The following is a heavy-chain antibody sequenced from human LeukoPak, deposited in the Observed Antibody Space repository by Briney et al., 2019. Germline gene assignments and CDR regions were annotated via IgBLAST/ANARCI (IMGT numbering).Heavy chain of an antibody. CDR2: ISGGGGST. CDR3: AKMDFGSGSNYILNSPEY. V-gene: IGHV3-23*01. J-gene: IGHJ4*02. Sequence: GGALRLSCAASGFTFSSYAMSWVRQAPGEGLEWVSGISGGGGSTYYADSVKGRFTISRDNSKNTLYLQVNSLRADETAVYYCAKMDFGSGSNYILNSPEYWGQGTLVTVSS. D-gene: IGHD3-10*01. CDR1: GFTFSSYA.